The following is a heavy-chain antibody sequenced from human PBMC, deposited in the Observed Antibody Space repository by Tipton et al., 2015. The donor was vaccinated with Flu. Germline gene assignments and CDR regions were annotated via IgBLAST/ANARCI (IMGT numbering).Heavy chain of an antibody. CDR3: ARNPYYHTMDV. V-gene: IGHV4-59*08. Sequence: TLSLTCSVSGGSISQYYWSWIRQPPGKGLEWIGYIYYTGSTHYNPSLKSRVIISVDTSQNVLSLQLSSVIAADTAVYYCARNPYYHTMDVWGQGTTVTVSS. CDR1: GGSISQYY. CDR2: IYYTGST. J-gene: IGHJ6*02.